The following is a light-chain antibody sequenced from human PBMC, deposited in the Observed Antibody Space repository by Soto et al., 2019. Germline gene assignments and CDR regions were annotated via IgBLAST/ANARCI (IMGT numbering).Light chain of an antibody. Sequence: QSALTQPPSASGSPGQSVTISCTGTSSDVGAYDYVSWYQQHPGKAPKLMIYEINKRPSGVPDRFSGSKSGNTASLTVSGLQAEDEADYYCSSFARSNNFPYVFGTGTKRTVL. CDR1: SSDVGAYDY. CDR2: EIN. CDR3: SSFARSNNFPYV. J-gene: IGLJ1*01. V-gene: IGLV2-8*01.